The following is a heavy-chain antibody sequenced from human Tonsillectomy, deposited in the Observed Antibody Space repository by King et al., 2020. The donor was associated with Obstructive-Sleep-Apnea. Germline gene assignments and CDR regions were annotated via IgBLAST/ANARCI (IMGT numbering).Heavy chain of an antibody. CDR2: IKSKTDGGTT. V-gene: IGHV3-15*01. D-gene: IGHD2-2*01. CDR1: GFTFSNAW. J-gene: IGHJ6*02. Sequence: VQLVESGGGLVKPGGSLRLSCAASGFTFSNAWMSWVRQAPGKGLEWVGRIKSKTDGGTTDYAAPVKGRFTISRDDSKNTLYLQMNSLKTEDTAVYYCTTVGVVPAAISYYYYGMYVWGQGTTVTVSS. CDR3: TTVGVVPAAISYYYYGMYV.